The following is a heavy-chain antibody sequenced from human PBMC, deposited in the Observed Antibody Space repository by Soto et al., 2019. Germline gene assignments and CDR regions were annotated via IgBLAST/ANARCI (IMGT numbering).Heavy chain of an antibody. CDR3: ALERQLNSPAEAFDI. D-gene: IGHD1-1*01. Sequence: QVHLVQSGAEVKKPGASVKVSCKSSGHTFNVYYLHWVRQAPGSGLEWMRKINPNRGDTTYSQRFQGRVTMTSDPSITTAYMDLTKLTSDDTAVYYCALERQLNSPAEAFDIWGQGTVVTVSS. CDR1: GHTFNVYY. V-gene: IGHV1-2*02. CDR2: INPNRGDT. J-gene: IGHJ3*02.